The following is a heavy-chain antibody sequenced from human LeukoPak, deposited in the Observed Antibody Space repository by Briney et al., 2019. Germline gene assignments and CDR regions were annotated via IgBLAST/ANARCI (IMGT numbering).Heavy chain of an antibody. V-gene: IGHV3-30*18. CDR3: VKGSGTNDYGMDT. CDR1: GFTFSSYG. J-gene: IGHJ6*02. D-gene: IGHD3-10*01. Sequence: GGSLRLSCAASGFTFSSYGTHWVRQAPGKGLEWVAVIVYDGSHQYYTDSVKGRFTISRDNSKNTVFLQMDSLRAEDTGVYYCVKGSGTNDYGMDTWGQGTTVTVPS. CDR2: IVYDGSHQ.